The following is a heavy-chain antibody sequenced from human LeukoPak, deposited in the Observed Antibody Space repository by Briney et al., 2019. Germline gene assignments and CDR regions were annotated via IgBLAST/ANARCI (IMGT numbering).Heavy chain of an antibody. CDR3: AKDGIAGADNSHFDN. Sequence: GGSLRLSCATAGFTFSSYAMSSVRQAPGEGLGLDSGLSNSGGSTYYADSVKGRFTISRDNSKNTLYLQMNSLRAEDTAVYYCAKDGIAGADNSHFDNWGQGTLVTVSS. J-gene: IGHJ4*02. CDR2: LSNSGGST. D-gene: IGHD4-23*01. CDR1: GFTFSSYA. V-gene: IGHV3-23*01.